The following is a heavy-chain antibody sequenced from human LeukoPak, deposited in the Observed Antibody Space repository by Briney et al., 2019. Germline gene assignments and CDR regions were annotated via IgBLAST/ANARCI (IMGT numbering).Heavy chain of an antibody. CDR3: TRNTVTVHFDY. V-gene: IGHV3-49*03. Sequence: HSGGSLRLSCSASGFTFDDYAVSRFRQAPGKGLEWVGFIRSKAFGGTPEYAASVRGRFTISRDDSKSIAYLQMYSLKTEDTAVYYCTRNTVTVHFDYWSQGTLVTVSS. D-gene: IGHD4-17*01. J-gene: IGHJ4*02. CDR2: IRSKAFGGTP. CDR1: GFTFDDYA.